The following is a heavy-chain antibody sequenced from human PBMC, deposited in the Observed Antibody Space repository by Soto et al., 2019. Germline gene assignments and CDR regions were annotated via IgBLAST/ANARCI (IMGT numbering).Heavy chain of an antibody. CDR2: IYPGDSDT. J-gene: IGHJ6*02. CDR3: ARQEYRGHDPEAAMDV. D-gene: IGHD5-12*01. V-gene: IGHV5-51*01. Sequence: PGESLKISCKASGYIFTTYWIEWVRQMPGKGLEWMGIIYPGDSDTRYSPSFQGQVTISADKSISTAYMQWSSLKASDTAIYYCARQEYRGHDPEAAMDVWGQGTTVTVSS. CDR1: GYIFTTYW.